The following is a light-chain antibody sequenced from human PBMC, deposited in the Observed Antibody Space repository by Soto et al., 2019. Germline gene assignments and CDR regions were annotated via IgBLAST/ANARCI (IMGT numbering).Light chain of an antibody. Sequence: DVQMTQSPSAMSASVGDRVTIACRASQDISRFVAWFQHKPVRAPERLIYETSNLQPGVPSRFSGSGSWTEFTLAISGLQPEDFATYYCLEHNTYPDNFGQGTRLEIK. J-gene: IGKJ2*01. CDR1: QDISRF. CDR2: ETS. CDR3: LEHNTYPDN. V-gene: IGKV1-17*03.